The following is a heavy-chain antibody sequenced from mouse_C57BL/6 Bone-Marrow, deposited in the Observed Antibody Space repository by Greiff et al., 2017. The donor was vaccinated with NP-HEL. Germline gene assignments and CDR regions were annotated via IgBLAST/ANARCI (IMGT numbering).Heavy chain of an antibody. CDR1: GFTFSSYA. J-gene: IGHJ2*01. Sequence: EVKLVESGGGLVKPGGSLKLSCAASGFTFSSYAMSWVRQTPEKRLEWVATISDGGSYTSFPDNVKGRFAISRDNVKNNLYLQLNRLKSEDTAMYYCARDYYGGSDYWGQGTTLTVSS. CDR2: ISDGGSYT. V-gene: IGHV5-4*03. D-gene: IGHD1-1*01. CDR3: ARDYYGGSDY.